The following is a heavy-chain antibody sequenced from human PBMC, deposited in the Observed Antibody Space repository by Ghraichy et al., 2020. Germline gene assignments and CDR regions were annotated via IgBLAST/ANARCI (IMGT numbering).Heavy chain of an antibody. CDR3: ARALGSGWQKSRYYYYYYGMDV. Sequence: SETLSLTCAVYGGSFSGYYWSWIRQPPGKGLEWIGEINHSGSTNYNPSLKSRVTISVDTSKNQFSLKLSSVTAADTAVYYCARALGSGWQKSRYYYYYYGMDVWGQGTTVTVSS. CDR1: GGSFSGYY. J-gene: IGHJ6*02. D-gene: IGHD6-19*01. V-gene: IGHV4-34*01. CDR2: INHSGST.